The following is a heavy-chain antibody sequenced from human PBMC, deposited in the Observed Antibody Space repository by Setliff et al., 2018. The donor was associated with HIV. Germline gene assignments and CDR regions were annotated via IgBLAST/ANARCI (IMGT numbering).Heavy chain of an antibody. Sequence: LRLSCAASGFTFSSHTMHWVRQAPGKGLEWVGVISYDGRNKYYADSVRGRFTISRDNSKNTLYLQMNSLRTEDTAVYYCAREMPMIYWYFDLWGRGTLVTVSS. CDR3: AREMPMIYWYFDL. J-gene: IGHJ2*01. CDR2: ISYDGRNK. CDR1: GFTFSSHT. V-gene: IGHV3-30*04. D-gene: IGHD3-22*01.